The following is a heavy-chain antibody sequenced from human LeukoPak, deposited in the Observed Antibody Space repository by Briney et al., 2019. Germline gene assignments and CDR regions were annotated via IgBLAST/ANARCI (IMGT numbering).Heavy chain of an antibody. CDR3: ARDTVRFCYGMDV. Sequence: GGSLGLSCAASGFTFSDYYMSWIRQAPGKGLEWVSYISSSGSTIYYADSVKGRFTISRDNAKNSLYLQMNSLRAEDTAVYYCARDTVRFCYGMDVWGQGTTVTVSS. V-gene: IGHV3-11*01. CDR1: GFTFSDYY. D-gene: IGHD3-3*01. J-gene: IGHJ6*02. CDR2: ISSSGSTI.